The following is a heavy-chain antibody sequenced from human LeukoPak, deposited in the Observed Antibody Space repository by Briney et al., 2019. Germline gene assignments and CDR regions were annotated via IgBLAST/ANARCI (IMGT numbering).Heavy chain of an antibody. CDR2: IYYSGST. CDR1: GGSISSGDYY. D-gene: IGHD4-17*01. J-gene: IGHJ3*02. V-gene: IGHV4-30-4*01. Sequence: PSETLSLTCTVSGGSISSGDYYWSWIRQPPGKGLEWIGYIYYSGSTYYNPSLKSRVTISVDTSKNQFSPKLGSVTAADTAVYYCASSHDYGDYGGAFDIWGQGTMVTVSS. CDR3: ASSHDYGDYGGAFDI.